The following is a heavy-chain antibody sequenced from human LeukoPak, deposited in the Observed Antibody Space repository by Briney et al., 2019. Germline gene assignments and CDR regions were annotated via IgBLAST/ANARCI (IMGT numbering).Heavy chain of an antibody. CDR1: DGSISSHY. V-gene: IGHV4-59*11. Sequence: SETLSLTCTVSDGSISSHYWSWIRQPPGKGLEWIGHFAYSGTTSYNASLKSRVTISVDTSKNQFSLKLSSVTAADTAVCYCARCSGDSSGYYQRNYYYYYYMDVWGKGTTVTVSS. CDR2: FAYSGTT. J-gene: IGHJ6*03. D-gene: IGHD3-22*01. CDR3: ARCSGDSSGYYQRNYYYYYYMDV.